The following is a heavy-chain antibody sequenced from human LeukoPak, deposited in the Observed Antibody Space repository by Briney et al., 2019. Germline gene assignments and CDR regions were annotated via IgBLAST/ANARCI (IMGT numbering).Heavy chain of an antibody. J-gene: IGHJ6*03. V-gene: IGHV4-61*02. D-gene: IGHD3-10*01. CDR2: IYTSGST. Sequence: PSETLSLTCTVSGGSISSGSYYWSWIRQPAGKGLEWIRRIYTSGSTNYNPSLKSRVTISVDTSKNQFSLKLSSVTAADTAVYYCARVRAYGSGSYYYYYYMDVWGKGTTVTVSS. CDR1: GGSISSGSYY. CDR3: ARVRAYGSGSYYYYYYMDV.